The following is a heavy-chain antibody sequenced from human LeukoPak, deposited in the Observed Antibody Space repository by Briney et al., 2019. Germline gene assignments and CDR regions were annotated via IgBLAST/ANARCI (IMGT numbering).Heavy chain of an antibody. J-gene: IGHJ4*02. CDR3: TRVAARPSG. CDR2: IRSKANSYAT. CDR1: GFTFSGSA. D-gene: IGHD6-6*01. Sequence: GGSLRLSCAASGFTFSGSAIHWVCQASGRGLEWVGRIRSKANSYATAYAASVKGRFTVSRDDSKNTAYLQMNSLKTEDTAVYYCTRVAARPSGWGQGTLVTVSS. V-gene: IGHV3-73*01.